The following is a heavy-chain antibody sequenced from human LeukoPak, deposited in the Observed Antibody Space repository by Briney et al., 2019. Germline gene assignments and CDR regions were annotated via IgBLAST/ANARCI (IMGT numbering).Heavy chain of an antibody. D-gene: IGHD2-2*02. CDR2: VNPNSGNT. CDR3: ARGTPYCSSASCYNY. CDR1: GCDFSSFD. V-gene: IGHV1-8*01. Sequence: GASVKVSCKASGCDFSSFDVNWVRQAPGQGLEWMGWVNPNSGNTGYAQKFQGRVTMTRNTSINTAYMELSNLGSEDTAVYYCARGTPYCSSASCYNYWGQGSPVSVSS. J-gene: IGHJ4*02.